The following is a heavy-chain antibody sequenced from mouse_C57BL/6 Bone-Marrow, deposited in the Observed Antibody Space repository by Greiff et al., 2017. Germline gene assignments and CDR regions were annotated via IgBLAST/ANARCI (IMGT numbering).Heavy chain of an antibody. CDR3: ASRVIRSYYFDY. Sequence: QVQLQQPGAELVKPGASVKLSCKASGYTFTSYWMHWVKQRPGQGLEWIGMIHPNSGSTNYNEKFKSKATLTVDKSSSTAYMQHSSLTSEYSAVYYCASRVIRSYYFDYWGKGTTLTGSS. CDR2: IHPNSGST. CDR1: GYTFTSYW. V-gene: IGHV1-64*01. J-gene: IGHJ2*01. D-gene: IGHD1-1*01.